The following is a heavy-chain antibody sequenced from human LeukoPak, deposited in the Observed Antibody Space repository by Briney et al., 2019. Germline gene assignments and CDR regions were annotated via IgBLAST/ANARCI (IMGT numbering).Heavy chain of an antibody. V-gene: IGHV3-21*01. CDR1: GFTFSSYS. CDR2: ISSSSSYI. Sequence: GGSLRLSCAASGFTFSSYSMNWVRQAPEKGLEWVSSISSSSSYIYYADSVKGRFTISRDNAKNSLYLQMNSLRAENTAVYYCAREGWCSSTSCRNAFDIWGQGTMVTVSS. D-gene: IGHD2-2*01. CDR3: AREGWCSSTSCRNAFDI. J-gene: IGHJ3*02.